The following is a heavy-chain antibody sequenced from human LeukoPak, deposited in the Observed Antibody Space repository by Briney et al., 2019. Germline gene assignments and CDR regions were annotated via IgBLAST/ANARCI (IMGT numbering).Heavy chain of an antibody. Sequence: GGSLRLSCAASGFTFSSYGMHWVRQAPGKGLEWVAVIWYDGSNKYYADSVKGRFTISRDNSKNTLYLQMNSLRAEDTAVYYCARDGRYFDSKKSGRYYYYYGMDVWGQGTTVTVSS. CDR1: GFTFSSYG. CDR3: ARDGRYFDSKKSGRYYYYYGMDV. D-gene: IGHD3-9*01. J-gene: IGHJ6*02. V-gene: IGHV3-33*01. CDR2: IWYDGSNK.